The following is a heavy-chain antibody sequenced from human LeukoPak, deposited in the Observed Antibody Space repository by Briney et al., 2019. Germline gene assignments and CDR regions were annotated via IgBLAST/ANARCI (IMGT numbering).Heavy chain of an antibody. Sequence: GGSLRLSCAASGFTFSSYSMNWVRQAPGKGLEWVSYISDSSSIYYADSVKGRFTVSRDNHKNSLSLQMNSLRPEDTALYYCAKDYDVLTGAVDSWGHGTLVTVSS. CDR3: AKDYDVLTGAVDS. CDR1: GFTFSSYS. V-gene: IGHV3-48*04. D-gene: IGHD3-9*01. J-gene: IGHJ5*01. CDR2: ISDSSSI.